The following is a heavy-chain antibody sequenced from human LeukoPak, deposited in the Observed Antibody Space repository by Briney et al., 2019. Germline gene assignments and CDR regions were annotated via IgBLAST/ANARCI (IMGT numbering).Heavy chain of an antibody. Sequence: PGGSLRLSCAASGFTFSNAWMSWVRQAPGKGLEWVGRFKSKTDGGTTDYAAPVKGRFTISRDDSKNTLYLQMNSLKTEDTAVYYCTTDPWDIVVVVAADNWFDPWGQGTLVTVSS. V-gene: IGHV3-15*01. CDR1: GFTFSNAW. J-gene: IGHJ5*02. D-gene: IGHD2-15*01. CDR2: FKSKTDGGTT. CDR3: TTDPWDIVVVVAADNWFDP.